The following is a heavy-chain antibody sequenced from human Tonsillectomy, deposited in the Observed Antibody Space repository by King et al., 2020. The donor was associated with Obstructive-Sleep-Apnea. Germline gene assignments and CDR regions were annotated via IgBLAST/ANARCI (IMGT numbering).Heavy chain of an antibody. J-gene: IGHJ4*02. CDR1: GFTFSDYY. CDR3: ASESRFVTAPEKQLEVH. Sequence: VQLVESGGGLVKPGGSLRLSCAASGFTFSDYYMSWIRQAPGKGLEWVSYISSSGSTIYYADSVKGRFTISRDNAKNSLYLQMNSLRAEDTAVYYCASESRFVTAPEKQLEVHWGQGTLVTVSS. V-gene: IGHV3-11*01. CDR2: ISSSGSTI. D-gene: IGHD5-18*01.